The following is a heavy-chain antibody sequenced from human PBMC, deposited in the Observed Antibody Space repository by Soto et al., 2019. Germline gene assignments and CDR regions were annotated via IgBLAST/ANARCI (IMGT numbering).Heavy chain of an antibody. V-gene: IGHV4-34*01. Sequence: QVQLQQWGAGLLKPSETLSLTCAVYGGSLSGFYWSWIRRAPGKGLEWIGEINHSGSTNYNPSLKSRVTISVDTSKNQFSLKLRSLTAADTAVYYCVREGHYDLWGYYYGMDVWGQGTTVTVSS. D-gene: IGHD3-3*01. CDR2: INHSGST. CDR1: GGSLSGFY. CDR3: VREGHYDLWGYYYGMDV. J-gene: IGHJ6*02.